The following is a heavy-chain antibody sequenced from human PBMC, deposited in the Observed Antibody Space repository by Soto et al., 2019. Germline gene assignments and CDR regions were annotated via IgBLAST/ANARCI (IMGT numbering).Heavy chain of an antibody. Sequence: VKVSCKASGYTFTSYAMHWVRQAPGQRLEWMGWINAGNGNTKYSQKFQGRVTITRDTSASTAYMELSSLRSEDTAVYYCASGGVVAARAFDYWGQGTLVTVSS. CDR2: INAGNGNT. D-gene: IGHD2-15*01. CDR3: ASGGVVAARAFDY. J-gene: IGHJ4*02. CDR1: GYTFTSYA. V-gene: IGHV1-3*01.